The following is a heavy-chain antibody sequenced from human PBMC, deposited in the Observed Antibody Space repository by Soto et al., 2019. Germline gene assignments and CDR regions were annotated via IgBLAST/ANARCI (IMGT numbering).Heavy chain of an antibody. J-gene: IGHJ4*02. Sequence: EVQLVESGGGLVKPGGSLRLSCAASGFTFSSYSMNWVRQAPGKGLEWVSSISSSSSYIYYADSVKGRFTISRDNDKNSLYLQMNSLRAEVTAVYYCARGRANCSGGSCYYFDYWGQGTLVTVSS. CDR2: ISSSSSYI. CDR3: ARGRANCSGGSCYYFDY. D-gene: IGHD2-15*01. V-gene: IGHV3-21*01. CDR1: GFTFSSYS.